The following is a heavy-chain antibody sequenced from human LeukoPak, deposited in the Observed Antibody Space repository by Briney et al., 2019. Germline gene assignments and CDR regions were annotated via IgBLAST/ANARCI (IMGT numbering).Heavy chain of an antibody. CDR2: IYYSGST. Sequence: PSETLSLTCTVSGGSISSYYWSWIRQPPGKGLEWIGYIYYSGSTNYNPSLKSRVTISVDTSKNQFSLKLSSVTAADTAVYYCARGQNYYDSSGYYYYFDYWGQGTLVTASS. V-gene: IGHV4-59*01. J-gene: IGHJ4*02. CDR1: GGSISSYY. D-gene: IGHD3-22*01. CDR3: ARGQNYYDSSGYYYYFDY.